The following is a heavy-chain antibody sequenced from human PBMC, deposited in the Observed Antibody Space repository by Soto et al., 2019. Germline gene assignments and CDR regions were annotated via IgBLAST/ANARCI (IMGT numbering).Heavy chain of an antibody. J-gene: IGHJ3*02. V-gene: IGHV6-1*01. CDR2: TYYRSKWYN. D-gene: IGHD6-13*01. CDR1: GDSVSSNSAA. CDR3: AKVRNSSSWDAFDI. Sequence: QSQTLSLTCAISGDSVSSNSAAWNWIRQSPSRGLEWLGKTYYRSKWYNDYAVSVKSRITINPDTSKNQFSLQLNSVTPEDRAVYYCAKVRNSSSWDAFDIWGQGTMVTVSS.